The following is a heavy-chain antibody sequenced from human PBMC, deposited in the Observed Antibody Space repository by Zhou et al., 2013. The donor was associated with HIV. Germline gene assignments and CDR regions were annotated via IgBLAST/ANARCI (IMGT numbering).Heavy chain of an antibody. Sequence: QVQLQESGPGLVKPSETLSLTCTVSGGSISSTNYYWGWIRQPPGKGLEWIGSIYYSGSTYYNPSLKSRVTISVDTSKNQFSLKLSSVIAADTAVYYCVSSGGSPTILEWLLWQGGWFDPWGQGPWSPSPQ. CDR1: GGSISSTNYY. CDR2: IYYSGST. V-gene: IGHV4-39*01. D-gene: IGHD3-3*01. J-gene: IGHJ5*02. CDR3: VSSGGSPTILEWLLWQGGWFDP.